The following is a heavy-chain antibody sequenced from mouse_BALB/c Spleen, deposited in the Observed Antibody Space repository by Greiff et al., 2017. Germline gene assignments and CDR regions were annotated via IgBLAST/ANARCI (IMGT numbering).Heavy chain of an antibody. V-gene: IGHV14-4*02. CDR3: NAFYDYEKPY. Sequence: VQLQQSGAELVRSGASVKLSCTASGFNIKDYYMHWVKQRPEQGLEWIGWIDPENGDTEYAPKFQGKATMTADTSSNTAYLQLSSLTSEDTAVYDCNAFYDYEKPYWGQGTLVTVSA. CDR1: GFNIKDYY. CDR2: IDPENGDT. J-gene: IGHJ3*01. D-gene: IGHD2-4*01.